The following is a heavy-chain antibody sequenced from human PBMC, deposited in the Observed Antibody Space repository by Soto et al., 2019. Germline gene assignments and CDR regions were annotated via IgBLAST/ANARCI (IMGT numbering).Heavy chain of an antibody. D-gene: IGHD5-18*01. CDR3: VRDRIGGKSYGLAHYYYGMDV. Sequence: PGGSLRLSCAASGLDVNSNYMSWVRQAPGKGLEWVSIIYIGDNTYYADSVKGRFTISRDSAKNTLYLQMNSLRVEDTAVYYCVRDRIGGKSYGLAHYYYGMDVWGQGTTVTVSS. V-gene: IGHV3-53*01. J-gene: IGHJ6*02. CDR1: GLDVNSNY. CDR2: IYIGDNT.